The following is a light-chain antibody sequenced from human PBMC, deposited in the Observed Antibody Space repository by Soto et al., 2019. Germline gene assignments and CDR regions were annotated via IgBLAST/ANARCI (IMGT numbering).Light chain of an antibody. CDR1: SSDVGIYNY. CDR2: EVT. Sequence: QSVLTQPASVSGSAGQSIAISCTGSSSDVGIYNYVSWYQQHPGKVPKLIIYEVTSRPSGVSIRFPGSKSGNTASLTISGLQPDDEADYYCSSYTTSSTRVFGTGTKVTV. CDR3: SSYTTSSTRV. V-gene: IGLV2-14*01. J-gene: IGLJ1*01.